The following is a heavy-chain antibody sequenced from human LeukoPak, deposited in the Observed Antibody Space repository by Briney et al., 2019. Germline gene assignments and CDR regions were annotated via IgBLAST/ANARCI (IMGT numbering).Heavy chain of an antibody. D-gene: IGHD6-13*01. CDR2: INHSGST. J-gene: IGHJ5*02. Sequence: SETLSLACAVYGGSFSGYYWSWIRQPPGKGLEWIGEINHSGSTNYNPPLKSRVTISVDTSKNQFSLKLSSVTAADTAVYYCARVRQQLVPDWFDPWGQGTLVTVSS. CDR3: ARVRQQLVPDWFDP. V-gene: IGHV4-34*01. CDR1: GGSFSGYY.